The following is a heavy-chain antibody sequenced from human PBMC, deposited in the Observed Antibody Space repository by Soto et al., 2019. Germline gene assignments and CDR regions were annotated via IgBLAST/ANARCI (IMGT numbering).Heavy chain of an antibody. CDR3: GWGVRQQLFLFAY. V-gene: IGHV1-3*01. Sequence: GASVKVSCKASGYTFTSYAMHWVRQAPGQRLEWMGWINAGNGNTKYSQKFQGRVTITRDTSASTAYMELSSLRSEDTAVYYCGWGVRQQLFLFAYWGQTPLVTVSS. CDR2: INAGNGNT. CDR1: GYTFTSYA. J-gene: IGHJ4*02. D-gene: IGHD6-13*01.